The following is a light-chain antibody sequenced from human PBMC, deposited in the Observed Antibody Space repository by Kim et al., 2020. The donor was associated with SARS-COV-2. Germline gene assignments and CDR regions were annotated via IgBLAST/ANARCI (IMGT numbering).Light chain of an antibody. CDR3: QQYYSYPRT. CDR1: QRISRY. CDR2: AAY. Sequence: APTGDRVTITRRGSQRISRYLSWYQQKPEKAPKHLIYAAYTLQSGVPSKFSGSGDGTDFTLTIRCLQSEDFATYNCQQYYSYPRTFGQGTKVDIK. J-gene: IGKJ1*01. V-gene: IGKV1-8*01.